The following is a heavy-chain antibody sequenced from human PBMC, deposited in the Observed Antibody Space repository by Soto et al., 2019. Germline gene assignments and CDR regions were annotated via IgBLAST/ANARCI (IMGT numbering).Heavy chain of an antibody. V-gene: IGHV3-21*01. Sequence: GGSLRLSCAASGFTFSSYSMNWVRQAPGKGLEWVSSISSSSSYIYYADSVKGRFTISRDNAKNSLYLQMNSLRAEDTAVYYCARSPNVPGIQLWLDYWGQGTLVTVSS. CDR3: ARSPNVPGIQLWLDY. D-gene: IGHD5-18*01. CDR2: ISSSSSYI. J-gene: IGHJ4*02. CDR1: GFTFSSYS.